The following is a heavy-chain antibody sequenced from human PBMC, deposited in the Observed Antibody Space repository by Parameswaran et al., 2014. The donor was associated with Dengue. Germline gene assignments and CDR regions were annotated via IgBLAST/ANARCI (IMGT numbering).Heavy chain of an antibody. D-gene: IGHD1-1*01. V-gene: IGHV3-23*01. CDR2: ISPSGDST. Sequence: RWIRQPPGKGLEWVSVISPSGDSTYYADSVKGRFTISRDNSKNTLYVQMNSLRAEDTAVYYCARDLWPRTDIGATTIDYWGQGTLVTVSS. CDR3: ARDLWPRTDIGATTIDY. J-gene: IGHJ4*02.